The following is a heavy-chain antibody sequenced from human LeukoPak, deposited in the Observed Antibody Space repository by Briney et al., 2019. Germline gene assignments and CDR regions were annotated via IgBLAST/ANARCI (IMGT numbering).Heavy chain of an antibody. CDR1: GFTFSSYA. CDR3: AKFTRADYVWGSYVDY. J-gene: IGHJ4*02. D-gene: IGHD3-16*01. CDR2: ISGSGGST. Sequence: PGGSLRLSCAASGFTFSSYAMSWVRQAPGKGLEWVSAISGSGGSTYYADSVKGRFTISRDNSKSTLYLQMNSLRAEDTAVYYCAKFTRADYVWGSYVDYWGQGTPVTVSS. V-gene: IGHV3-23*01.